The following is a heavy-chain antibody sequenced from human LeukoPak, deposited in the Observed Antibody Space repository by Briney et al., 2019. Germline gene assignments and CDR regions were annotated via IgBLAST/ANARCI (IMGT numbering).Heavy chain of an antibody. D-gene: IGHD2/OR15-2a*01. Sequence: GGSLRLSCVASGFTFGDYAMSWVRQAPGKGLEWVAAISGSGRKTYYKESVKGRFTISRDNPKRMLFLQMDSLRADDTAVYYCARDPVPGSPDYFWGQGTLVTVSS. CDR3: ARDPVPGSPDYF. CDR2: ISGSGRKT. CDR1: GFTFGDYA. J-gene: IGHJ4*02. V-gene: IGHV3-23*01.